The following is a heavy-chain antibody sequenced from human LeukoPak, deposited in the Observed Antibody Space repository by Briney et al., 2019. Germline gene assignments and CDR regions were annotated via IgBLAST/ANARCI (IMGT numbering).Heavy chain of an antibody. CDR3: ARARKVRSGSYFPYYYYGMDV. J-gene: IGHJ6*02. Sequence: SETLSLTCTVSGGSISSSSYYWGWIRQPPGKGLEWIGSIYYSGSTYYNPSLKSRVTISVDTSKNQFSLKLSSVTAADTAVYYCARARKVRSGSYFPYYYYGMDVWGQGTTVTVSS. CDR2: IYYSGST. CDR1: GGSISSSSYY. D-gene: IGHD3-10*01. V-gene: IGHV4-39*07.